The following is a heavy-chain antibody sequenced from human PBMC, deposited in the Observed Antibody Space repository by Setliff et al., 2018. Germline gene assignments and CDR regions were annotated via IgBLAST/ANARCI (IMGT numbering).Heavy chain of an antibody. V-gene: IGHV1-18*01. Sequence: ASVKVSCKASGYNFKTSAISRVRQAPGQGLEWMGFISLYDGHTNYAQNFQGRLTVTTDTSTSTAYMELSSLRFDDTAVYYCARGNPAERYEYWGQGTLVTVSS. CDR3: ARGNPAERYEY. CDR1: GYNFKTSA. CDR2: ISLYDGHT. D-gene: IGHD5-12*01. J-gene: IGHJ1*01.